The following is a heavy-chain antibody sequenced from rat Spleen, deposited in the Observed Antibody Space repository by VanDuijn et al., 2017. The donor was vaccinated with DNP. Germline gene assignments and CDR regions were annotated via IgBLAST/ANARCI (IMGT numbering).Heavy chain of an antibody. V-gene: IGHV5-7*01. Sequence: EVRLVESGGALVQPGRSLKLSCAASGFTFSDYNMAWVRQAPKKGLEWVTTIHSDGSSTYYRDSVRGRFTFSRDNAKSILYLQMDSLRSEDTATFYCTTDFERGYWGQGVMVTVSS. J-gene: IGHJ2*01. CDR1: GFTFSDYN. CDR2: IHSDGSST. D-gene: IGHD1-11*01. CDR3: TTDFERGY.